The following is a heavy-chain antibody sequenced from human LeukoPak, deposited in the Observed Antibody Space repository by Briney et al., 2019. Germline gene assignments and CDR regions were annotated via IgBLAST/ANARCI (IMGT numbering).Heavy chain of an antibody. J-gene: IGHJ4*02. Sequence: PGGPLRLSCEASGFTFGSYAMHWVRQAPGKGLERVAVISYDGSNKYYADSVKGRFTISRDNSKNTLYLQMNSLRAEGTAVYYCARGPDYYGSGGFDYRGQGTLVTVSS. CDR1: GFTFGSYA. CDR3: ARGPDYYGSGGFDY. CDR2: ISYDGSNK. V-gene: IGHV3-30*01. D-gene: IGHD3-10*01.